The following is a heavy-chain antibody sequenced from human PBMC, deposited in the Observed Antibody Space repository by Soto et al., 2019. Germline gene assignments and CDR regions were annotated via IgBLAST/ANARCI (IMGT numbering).Heavy chain of an antibody. Sequence: QVQLVQSGAEVKKPGSSVKVSCKASGGTFTSYAISWVRQAPGQGLEWMGGIIPIFGTADYAQKFQGRVTITADESTSTAYMEPSSLGSEDTAVYYCATQGLPNYYYNGMDVWGQGTTVTVSS. J-gene: IGHJ6*02. CDR3: ATQGLPNYYYNGMDV. CDR2: IIPIFGTA. D-gene: IGHD5-18*01. V-gene: IGHV1-69*12. CDR1: GGTFTSYA.